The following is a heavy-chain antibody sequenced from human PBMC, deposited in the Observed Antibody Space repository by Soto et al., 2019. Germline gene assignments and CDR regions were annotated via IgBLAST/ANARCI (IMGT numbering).Heavy chain of an antibody. D-gene: IGHD2-21*02. CDR3: ARTTVVTPPHFDY. CDR1: GGSISSYY. CDR2: IYYSGST. J-gene: IGHJ4*02. Sequence: WETLSLTCTVSGGSISSYYWSWIRQPPGKGLEWIGYIYYSGSTNYNPSLKSRVTISVDTSKNQFSLKLSSVTAADTAVYYCARTTVVTPPHFDYWGQGTLVTVSS. V-gene: IGHV4-59*01.